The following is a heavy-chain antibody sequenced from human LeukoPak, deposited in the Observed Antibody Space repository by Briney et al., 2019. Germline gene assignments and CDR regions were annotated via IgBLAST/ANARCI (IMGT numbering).Heavy chain of an antibody. J-gene: IGHJ4*02. V-gene: IGHV3-48*04. Sequence: GGSLRLSCAASGFTFSSYIMNWVRQAPGKGLEWVSYISSSSSTIYYADSVKGRFTLSRDNAKNSLYLQMNSLRAEDTAVYYCATTGRYCTSTSCPYYFHYWGQGTLVTVSS. CDR3: ATTGRYCTSTSCPYYFHY. D-gene: IGHD2-2*01. CDR1: GFTFSSYI. CDR2: ISSSSSTI.